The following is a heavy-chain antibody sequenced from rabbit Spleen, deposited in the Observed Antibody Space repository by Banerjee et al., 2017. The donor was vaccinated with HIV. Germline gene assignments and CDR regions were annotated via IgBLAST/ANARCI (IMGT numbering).Heavy chain of an antibody. CDR1: GFSSDYY. Sequence: QSLEESGGDLVKPGASLTLTCKASGFSSDYYMCWVRQAPGKGLEWIGCIYTGSGNTYYASWAKGRFTISKTSSTTVTLQMTSLTAADTATYFCATNHYTGDFNLWGPGTLVTVS. CDR2: IYTGSGNT. D-gene: IGHD4-1*01. J-gene: IGHJ4*01. V-gene: IGHV1S40*01. CDR3: ATNHYTGDFNL.